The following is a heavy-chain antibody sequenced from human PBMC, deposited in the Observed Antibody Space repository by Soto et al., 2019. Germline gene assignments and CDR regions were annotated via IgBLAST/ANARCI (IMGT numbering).Heavy chain of an antibody. J-gene: IGHJ6*02. CDR2: IIPIFGTA. D-gene: IGHD3-22*01. CDR3: ARDGSGYRSRASPMDV. V-gene: IGHV1-69*01. Sequence: QVQLVQSGAEVKKPGSSGKVSCKASGDTFSSYAISWVRQSPGQGLEWMGGIIPIFGTANYAQKFQGRVRITADESRSRAYMELSSLRSEDTAVYYCARDGSGYRSRASPMDVWGQGTTVTVSS. CDR1: GDTFSSYA.